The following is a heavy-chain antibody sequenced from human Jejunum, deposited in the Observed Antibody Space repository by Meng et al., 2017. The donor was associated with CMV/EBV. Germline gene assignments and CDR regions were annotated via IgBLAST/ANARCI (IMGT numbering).Heavy chain of an antibody. Sequence: FPFSGAWMHWVRPAPGKGLMLVSRINSDGSTTNYADSVKGRFTISRDNANNTLYLLLNSLRAEDTAVYYCVTNLYCSGGACRNYWGQGTTVTVSS. D-gene: IGHD2-15*01. CDR3: VTNLYCSGGACRNY. CDR2: INSDGSTT. CDR1: FPFSGAW. V-gene: IGHV3-74*01. J-gene: IGHJ6*02.